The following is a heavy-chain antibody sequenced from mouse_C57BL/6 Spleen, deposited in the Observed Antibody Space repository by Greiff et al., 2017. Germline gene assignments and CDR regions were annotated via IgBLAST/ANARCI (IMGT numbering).Heavy chain of an antibody. CDR2: INPSNGGT. J-gene: IGHJ4*01. D-gene: IGHD2-4*01. Sequence: QVPLQQPGPELVKPGASVKLSCKASGYTFTSYWMHWVKQRPGQGLEWIGNINPSNGGTNYNEKFKSKATLTVDKSSSTAYMQLSSLTSEDSAVYYSARDYDYDGDAMDYWGQGTSVTVSS. CDR3: ARDYDYDGDAMDY. CDR1: GYTFTSYW. V-gene: IGHV1-53*01.